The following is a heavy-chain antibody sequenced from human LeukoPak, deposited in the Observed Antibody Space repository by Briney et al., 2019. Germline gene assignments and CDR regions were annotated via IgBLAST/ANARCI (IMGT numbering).Heavy chain of an antibody. J-gene: IGHJ4*02. CDR2: ISDSGNT. CDR1: GGSISSRSYY. Sequence: SETLSLTCTVSGGSISSRSYYWGWIRQPPGKGLEWIGKISDSGNTYYSPSLRSRVTISIDMSKNQFSLKLSSVTATDTAVYYCARGEKALDYFDYWGQGTLVTVSS. V-gene: IGHV4-39*01. CDR3: ARGEKALDYFDY. D-gene: IGHD3-16*01.